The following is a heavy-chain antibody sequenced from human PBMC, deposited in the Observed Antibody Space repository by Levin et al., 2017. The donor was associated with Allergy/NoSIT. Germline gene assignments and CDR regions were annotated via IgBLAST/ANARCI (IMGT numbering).Heavy chain of an antibody. Sequence: SQTLSLTCAVSRGSISSGGYSWSWIRQPPGKGLEWIGNIYLSGSTNDNPSLKSRVTMSVDRSKNQFSLKLSYVTAADTAVYYCARVAGYSYGYYFDYWGPGTLVTVSS. D-gene: IGHD5-18*01. CDR3: ARVAGYSYGYYFDY. V-gene: IGHV4-30-2*01. CDR1: RGSISSGGYS. J-gene: IGHJ4*02. CDR2: IYLSGST.